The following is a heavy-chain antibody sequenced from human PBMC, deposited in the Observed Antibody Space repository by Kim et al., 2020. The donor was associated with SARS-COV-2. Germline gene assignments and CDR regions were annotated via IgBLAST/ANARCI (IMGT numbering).Heavy chain of an antibody. J-gene: IGHJ4*02. V-gene: IGHV4-59*08. D-gene: IGHD2-15*01. Sequence: LKSRVTISVDTSKHQFSLKLSSVTAADTAVYYCARHAYCSGGSCTDYFDYWGQGTLVTVSS. CDR3: ARHAYCSGGSCTDYFDY.